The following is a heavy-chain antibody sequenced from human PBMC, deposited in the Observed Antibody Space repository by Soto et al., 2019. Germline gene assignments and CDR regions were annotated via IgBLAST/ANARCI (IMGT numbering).Heavy chain of an antibody. CDR3: ARDLGYPNTGY. Sequence: GGSLRLSCAASGFTVSSSYMSWVRQAPGKGLEWVTIIYSGGSTDYADSAKGRFTISRDNSKNTVYLQMNSLRAEDTAVYYCARDLGYPNTGYWGQGTLVTVSS. J-gene: IGHJ4*02. D-gene: IGHD3-16*01. V-gene: IGHV3-66*01. CDR1: GFTVSSSY. CDR2: IYSGGST.